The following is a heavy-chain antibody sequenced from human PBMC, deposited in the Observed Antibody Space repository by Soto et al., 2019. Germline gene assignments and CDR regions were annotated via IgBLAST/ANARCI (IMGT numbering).Heavy chain of an antibody. V-gene: IGHV4-61*01. Sequence: QVQLQESGPGLVKPSETLSLTCTVSGGSVSSGSYYWSWIRQPPGKGLEWIGYIYYSGSTKYNPSLKRPXTXPXXTSKNQFALKLSSVTAADTAVYYCARAGLGDGSDYWGQGTLATVSS. CDR1: GGSVSSGSYY. J-gene: IGHJ4*02. D-gene: IGHD1-26*01. CDR2: IYYSGST. CDR3: ARAGLGDGSDY.